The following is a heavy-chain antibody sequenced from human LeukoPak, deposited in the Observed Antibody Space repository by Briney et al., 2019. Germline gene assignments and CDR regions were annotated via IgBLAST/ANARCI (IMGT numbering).Heavy chain of an antibody. D-gene: IGHD1-26*01. Sequence: ASVKVSCKASGYTFTDDYVHWVRQAPGQGLEWMGWINPNSGVTNYAQKFQGRVTMTRDTSISTAYMELSRLRSDDTAVYYCARGVLKSKSGSYYEWFDPWGQGTLVTVSS. CDR2: INPNSGVT. CDR1: GYTFTDDY. CDR3: ARGVLKSKSGSYYEWFDP. J-gene: IGHJ5*02. V-gene: IGHV1-2*02.